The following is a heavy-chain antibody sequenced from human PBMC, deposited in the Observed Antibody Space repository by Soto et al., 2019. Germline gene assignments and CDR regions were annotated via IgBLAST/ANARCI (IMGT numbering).Heavy chain of an antibody. V-gene: IGHV4-38-2*02. CDR3: AREEYIVVVPAATPPLHNWFDP. Sequence: SETLSLTCAVSGYTISSGYYWGCIRQPPGKGLEWIGSIYHSGSTYYNPSLKSRVTISVDTSKNQFSLKLSSVTAADTAVYYCAREEYIVVVPAATPPLHNWFDPWGQGTLVTV. J-gene: IGHJ5*02. CDR1: GYTISSGYY. CDR2: IYHSGST. D-gene: IGHD2-2*01.